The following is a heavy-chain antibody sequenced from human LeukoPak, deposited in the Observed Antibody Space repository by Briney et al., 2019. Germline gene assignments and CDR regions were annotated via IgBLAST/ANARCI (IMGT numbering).Heavy chain of an antibody. CDR3: ARDRREYYYDSSGYYHHDY. Sequence: GPSVKVSCKASGGTFSSYAISWVRQAPGQGLEWMGRIIPILGIANYAQKFQGRVTITADKSTSTAYMELSSLRSEDTAVYYCARDRREYYYDSSGYYHHDYWGQGTLVTVSS. V-gene: IGHV1-69*04. CDR1: GGTFSSYA. CDR2: IIPILGIA. D-gene: IGHD3-22*01. J-gene: IGHJ4*02.